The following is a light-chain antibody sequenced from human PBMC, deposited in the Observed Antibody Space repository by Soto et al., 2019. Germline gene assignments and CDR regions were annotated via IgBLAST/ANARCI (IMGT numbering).Light chain of an antibody. Sequence: DIQMTQSPSSVSASIGDRVTITCRASQRLGRWLAWYQQKPGEAPKLLIYATSTLVSGVPSRFSGGGSGTEFTLTISCLPPEDYATYFSQQAEISQLTFGGGTTVEIK. CDR2: ATS. V-gene: IGKV1-12*01. J-gene: IGKJ4*01. CDR1: QRLGRW. CDR3: QQAEISQLT.